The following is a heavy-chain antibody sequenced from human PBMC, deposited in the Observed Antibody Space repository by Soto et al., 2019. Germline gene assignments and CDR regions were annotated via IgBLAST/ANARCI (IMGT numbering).Heavy chain of an antibody. V-gene: IGHV1-18*01. J-gene: IGHJ4*02. CDR1: GYTFTSYG. Sequence: ASVKVSCKASGYTFTSYGISWVRQAPGQGLEWMGWISAYNGNANYAQKLQGRVTMTTDTSTSTAYMELRSLRSDDTAVYYCVRDSYCSGGSCYRGYFDYWGQGTLVTVSS. CDR3: VRDSYCSGGSCYRGYFDY. D-gene: IGHD2-15*01. CDR2: ISAYNGNA.